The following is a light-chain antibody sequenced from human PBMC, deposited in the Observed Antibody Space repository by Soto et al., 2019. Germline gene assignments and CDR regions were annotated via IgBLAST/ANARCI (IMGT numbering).Light chain of an antibody. J-gene: IGKJ2*01. Sequence: ETVLTQSPATLSLSPGERATLSCGASQSIDSNSLAWYQQKPGLAPRLLIYDASKRATGIPDRFSGSGSGTDFTLTINRLEPEDFAVFYCQQYGNSPYTFGQGTKLEIK. CDR1: QSIDSNS. CDR2: DAS. CDR3: QQYGNSPYT. V-gene: IGKV3D-20*01.